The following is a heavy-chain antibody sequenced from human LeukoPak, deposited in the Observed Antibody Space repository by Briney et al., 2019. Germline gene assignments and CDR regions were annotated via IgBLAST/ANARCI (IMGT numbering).Heavy chain of an antibody. J-gene: IGHJ4*02. CDR2: IYYSGST. D-gene: IGHD3-3*01. CDR1: GGSISSSSYY. Sequence: SETLSLTCTVSGGSISSSSYYWGWIRQPPGKGLEWIGSIYYSGSTYYNPSLKSRVTISVDTSKNQFSLKLSSVTAGDTAVYYCARHRGLFSGYYKGRFDYWGQGTLVTVSS. V-gene: IGHV4-39*01. CDR3: ARHRGLFSGYYKGRFDY.